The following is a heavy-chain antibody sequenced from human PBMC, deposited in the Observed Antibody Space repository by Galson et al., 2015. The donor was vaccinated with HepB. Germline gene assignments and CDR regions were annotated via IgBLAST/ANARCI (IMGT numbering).Heavy chain of an antibody. CDR3: ASTAGERDYYGMDV. CDR2: ISGSGGST. V-gene: IGHV3-23*01. CDR1: GFTFSSYA. Sequence: SLRLSCAASGFTFSSYAMSWVRQAPGKGLEWVSAISGSGGSTYYADSVKGRFTISRDNSKNTLYLQMNSLRAEDTAVYYCASTAGERDYYGMDVWGQGTTVTVSS. D-gene: IGHD7-27*01. J-gene: IGHJ6*02.